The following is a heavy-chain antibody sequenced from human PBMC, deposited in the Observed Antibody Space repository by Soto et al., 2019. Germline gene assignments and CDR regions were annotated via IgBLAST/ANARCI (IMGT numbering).Heavy chain of an antibody. CDR1: GGSISSYY. J-gene: IGHJ3*02. CDR2: IYYSGST. CDR3: ARAHYYDSSDLGAFDI. Sequence: PSETLSLTCTVSGGSISSYYWSWIRQPPGKGLEWIGYIYYSGSTNYNPSLKSRVTISVDTSKNQFSLKLSSVTAADTAVYYCARAHYYDSSDLGAFDIWGQGTMVTVS. V-gene: IGHV4-59*01. D-gene: IGHD3-22*01.